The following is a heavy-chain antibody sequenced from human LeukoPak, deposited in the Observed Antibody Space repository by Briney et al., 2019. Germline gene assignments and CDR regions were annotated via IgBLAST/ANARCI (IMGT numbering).Heavy chain of an antibody. CDR1: GGSFSGYY. V-gene: IGHV4-34*01. J-gene: IGHJ4*02. D-gene: IGHD3-16*01. CDR2: INHSGTT. CDR3: ARSFLGPWDFDS. Sequence: PSETLSLTCAVYGGSFSGYYWSWIRQPPGKGLEWIGQINHSGTTNYNPSLKSRLTISVDTSKNQFSLELSSVTAADTAVYYCARSFLGPWDFDSWGQGTLVTVSS.